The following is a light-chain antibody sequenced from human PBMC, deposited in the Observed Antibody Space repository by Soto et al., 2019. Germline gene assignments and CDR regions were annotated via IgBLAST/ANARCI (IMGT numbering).Light chain of an antibody. CDR3: SSYTSSSTLV. V-gene: IGLV2-14*01. CDR1: SSDVGNYNY. CDR2: DVN. J-gene: IGLJ1*01. Sequence: QSALTQPACVSGSPGQSITISCTGTSSDVGNYNYVSWYQQHPGKVPKLMIYDVNNRPSGVSNRFSGSKSGNTASLTISGLQAEDESDYYCSSYTSSSTLVFGTGTKLTVL.